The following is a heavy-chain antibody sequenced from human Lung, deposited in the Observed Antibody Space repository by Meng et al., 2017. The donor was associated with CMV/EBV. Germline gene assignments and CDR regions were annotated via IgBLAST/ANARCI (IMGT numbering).Heavy chain of an antibody. CDR3: ARSNQYLLLTACDL. V-gene: IGHV1-2*02. CDR2: INPQTAAT. J-gene: IGHJ4*02. CDR1: GYTLTHYY. D-gene: IGHD2-15*01. Sequence: VXVSCXXLGYTLTHYYIHWVRQAPGQGLEWMGWINPQTAATNATLTSQGRVTLSSDPSINTAYLELSRLRSDDTAIYFCARSNQYLLLTACDLWGQGTXVTVSS.